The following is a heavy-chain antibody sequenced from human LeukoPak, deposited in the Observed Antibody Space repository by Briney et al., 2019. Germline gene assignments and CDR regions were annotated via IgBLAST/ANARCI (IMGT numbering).Heavy chain of an antibody. CDR2: ISSSGSTI. CDR1: GFTFSDYY. D-gene: IGHD3-9*01. J-gene: IGHJ4*02. V-gene: IGHV3-11*01. Sequence: AGGSLRLSCAASGFTFSDYYMSWIRQAPGKGLEWVSYISSSGSTIYYADSVKGRFTISRDNAKNSLYLQMNSMRPEDTAVYYCARIIDYYFDYWGQGTLVTVSS. CDR3: ARIIDYYFDY.